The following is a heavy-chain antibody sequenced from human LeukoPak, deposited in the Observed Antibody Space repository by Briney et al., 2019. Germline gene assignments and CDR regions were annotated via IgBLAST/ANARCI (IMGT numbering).Heavy chain of an antibody. CDR1: GSSIGSGSYY. Sequence: SQTLSLTCTISGSSIGSGSYYWSWIRQPAGKGLEWIGRIFTSAITNYNPSLKSRVTISGDTSKNQFSLNLSSVTAADTAVYSCARDREYCSSTSCIRALDIWGQGTMVTVSS. CDR2: IFTSAIT. CDR3: ARDREYCSSTSCIRALDI. V-gene: IGHV4-61*02. J-gene: IGHJ3*02. D-gene: IGHD2-2*01.